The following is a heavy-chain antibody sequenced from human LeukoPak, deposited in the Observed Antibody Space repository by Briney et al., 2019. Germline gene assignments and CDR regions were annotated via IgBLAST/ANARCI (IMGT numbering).Heavy chain of an antibody. CDR2: IIPIFGTA. CDR1: GGTFSSYA. J-gene: IGHJ6*03. CDR3: ARGRLVPAAISYYYMDV. V-gene: IGHV1-69*05. D-gene: IGHD2-2*02. Sequence: GASVKVSCKASGGTFSSYAISWVRQAPGQGLEWMGGIIPIFGTANYAQKFQGRVTITTDESTSTAYMELSSLRSEDTAVYYCARGRLVPAAISYYYMDVWGKGTTVTVSS.